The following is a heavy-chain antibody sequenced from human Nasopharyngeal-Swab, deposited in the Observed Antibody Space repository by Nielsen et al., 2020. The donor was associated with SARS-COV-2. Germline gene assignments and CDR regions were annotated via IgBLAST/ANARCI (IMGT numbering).Heavy chain of an antibody. D-gene: IGHD2-21*01. V-gene: IGHV4-39*07. Sequence: SETLSLTCTVSGGSISSSSYYWGWIRRPPGKGLEWIGSIYYSGSTYYNPSLKSRVTISVDTSKNQFSLKLSSVTAADTAVYYCARNGLDVVVIAMSWFDPWGQGTLVTVSS. CDR1: GGSISSSSYY. J-gene: IGHJ5*02. CDR3: ARNGLDVVVIAMSWFDP. CDR2: IYYSGST.